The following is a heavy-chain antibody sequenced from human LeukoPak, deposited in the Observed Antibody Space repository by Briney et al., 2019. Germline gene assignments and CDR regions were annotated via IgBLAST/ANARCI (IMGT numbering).Heavy chain of an antibody. J-gene: IGHJ5*02. CDR1: GYSISSGYY. D-gene: IGHD6-13*01. CDR3: ARVQGIAAAGKGFWFDP. CDR2: IYHSGST. Sequence: PSKTLSLTCTVSGYSISSGYYWGWIRQPPGKGLEWIGSIYHSGSTYYNPSLKSRVTISVDTSKNQFSLKLSSVTAADTAVYYCARVQGIAAAGKGFWFDPWGQGTLVTVSS. V-gene: IGHV4-38-2*02.